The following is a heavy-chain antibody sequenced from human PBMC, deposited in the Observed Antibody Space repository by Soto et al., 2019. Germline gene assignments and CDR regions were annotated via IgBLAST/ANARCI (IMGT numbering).Heavy chain of an antibody. Sequence: ASVKVSCKASGYTFTTDYMHWVRQAPGQGLEVVGIINPDGGKTSYAQKFQGRVTMTRETSTSTVYLEVNNLTSEDTAVYYCARSRTVSDIFYGLDVWGQGTTVTVSS. D-gene: IGHD1-1*01. CDR1: GYTFTTDY. CDR3: ARSRTVSDIFYGLDV. CDR2: INPDGGKT. J-gene: IGHJ6*02. V-gene: IGHV1-46*01.